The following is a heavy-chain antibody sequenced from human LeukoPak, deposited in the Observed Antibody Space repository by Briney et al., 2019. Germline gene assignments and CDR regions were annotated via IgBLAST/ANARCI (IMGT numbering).Heavy chain of an antibody. J-gene: IGHJ4*02. D-gene: IGHD3-10*01. Sequence: AGGSLRLSCAASGFTFSSYGMHWVRQAPGKGLEWVAVISYDGSNKYYADSVKGRFTISRDNSKNTLYLQMNSLRAEDTAVYYCAKDPWDYGSGRFDYWGQGTLVTVSS. V-gene: IGHV3-30*18. CDR3: AKDPWDYGSGRFDY. CDR2: ISYDGSNK. CDR1: GFTFSSYG.